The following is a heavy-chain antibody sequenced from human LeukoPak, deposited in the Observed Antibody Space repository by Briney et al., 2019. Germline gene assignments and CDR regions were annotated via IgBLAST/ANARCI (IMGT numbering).Heavy chain of an antibody. J-gene: IGHJ4*02. CDR3: AKDLVTMVRGADY. Sequence: GGSLRLSCVASGFTFSSYSMXXXRQAPGXXXXXXSHISSGSDTTYHADSVKGRXSISRDNAKNSLYLQMNSLRAEDTAVYYCAKDLVTMVRGADYWGQGTLVTVSS. V-gene: IGHV3-48*01. CDR2: ISSGSDTT. CDR1: GFTFSSYS. D-gene: IGHD3-10*01.